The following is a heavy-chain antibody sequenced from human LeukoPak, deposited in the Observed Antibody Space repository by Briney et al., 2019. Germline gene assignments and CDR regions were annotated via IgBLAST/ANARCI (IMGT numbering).Heavy chain of an antibody. V-gene: IGHV3-64*01. CDR2: ISSNGGST. Sequence: GGSLRLSCAASGFTFSSYAMHWVRQAPGKGLEYVSAISSNGGSTYYANSVKGRFTISRDNSKNTLYLQMGSLRAEDMAVYYCARMGSAEVEYYYDSSGYHYDYWGQGTLVTVSS. J-gene: IGHJ4*02. D-gene: IGHD3-22*01. CDR3: ARMGSAEVEYYYDSSGYHYDY. CDR1: GFTFSSYA.